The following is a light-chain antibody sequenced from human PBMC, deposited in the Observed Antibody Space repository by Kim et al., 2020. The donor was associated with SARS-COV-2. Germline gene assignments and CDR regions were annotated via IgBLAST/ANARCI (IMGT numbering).Light chain of an antibody. J-gene: IGKJ5*01. Sequence: DIQMTQSPSSLSASVGDRVTITCRASQSISSYLNWYQQKPGKAPKLLIYAASSLQSGVPSRFSGSGSGTDFTLSIRSLQPEDFATYYCQQSYRTPGTFGQGTRLEIK. CDR1: QSISSY. V-gene: IGKV1-39*01. CDR3: QQSYRTPGT. CDR2: AAS.